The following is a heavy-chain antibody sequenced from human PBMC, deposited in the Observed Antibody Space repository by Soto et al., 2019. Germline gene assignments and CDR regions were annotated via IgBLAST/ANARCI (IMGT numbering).Heavy chain of an antibody. Sequence: ASVKVSCKASGYTFTGYYMHSLRQAPGQGLEWMGWINPNSGGTNYAQKFQGWVTMTRDTSISTAYMELSRLRSDDTAVYYCARDTRGYSYGYDYWGQGTLVNVSS. D-gene: IGHD5-18*01. J-gene: IGHJ4*02. CDR2: INPNSGGT. CDR1: GYTFTGYY. V-gene: IGHV1-2*04. CDR3: ARDTRGYSYGYDY.